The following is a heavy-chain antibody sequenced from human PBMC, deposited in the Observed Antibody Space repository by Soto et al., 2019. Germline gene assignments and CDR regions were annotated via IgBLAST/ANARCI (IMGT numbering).Heavy chain of an antibody. CDR3: ARGYNMVRGVYWFDP. J-gene: IGHJ5*02. V-gene: IGHV1-2*04. CDR2: INPNSGGT. Sequence: ASVKVSCKASGYTFTSYGISWVRQAPGQGLEWMGWINPNSGGTNYAQKFQGWVTMTRDTSISTAYLKLSRLRSDDTAVYYCARGYNMVRGVYWFDPWGQGPLVTVSS. D-gene: IGHD3-10*01. CDR1: GYTFTSYG.